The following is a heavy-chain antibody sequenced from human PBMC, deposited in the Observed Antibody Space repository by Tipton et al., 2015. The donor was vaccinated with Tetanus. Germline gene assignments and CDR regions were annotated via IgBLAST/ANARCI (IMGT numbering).Heavy chain of an antibody. D-gene: IGHD3-22*01. CDR3: ARDRGDYIYYGMDV. CDR1: GYTFTGYY. Sequence: QVQLVQSGAEVKKPGASVKVSCKASGYTFTGYYMYWVRQAPGQGLEWMGWIDPNSGGTVYAQKFQGRVTMTRDTSISTAYMGLRSLRSDDTAVYYCARDRGDYIYYGMDVWGPGTTVTVS. CDR2: IDPNSGGT. V-gene: IGHV1-2*02. J-gene: IGHJ6*02.